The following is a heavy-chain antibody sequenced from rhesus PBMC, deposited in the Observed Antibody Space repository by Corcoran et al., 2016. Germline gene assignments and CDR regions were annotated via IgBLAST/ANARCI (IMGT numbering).Heavy chain of an antibody. CDR2: INGNSGST. V-gene: IGHV4-80*01. CDR1: GGSFSSYW. D-gene: IGHD6S26*01. Sequence: QVQLQESGPGLVKPSETLSLTCAVSGGSFSSYWWSWIRQPPGKGLEWIGEINGNSGSTNYNPSLKSRVPISKDASKNQFSLKLSSVTAADTAVYYCARSSGWSQSWDYWGQGVLVTVSS. CDR3: ARSSGWSQSWDY. J-gene: IGHJ4*01.